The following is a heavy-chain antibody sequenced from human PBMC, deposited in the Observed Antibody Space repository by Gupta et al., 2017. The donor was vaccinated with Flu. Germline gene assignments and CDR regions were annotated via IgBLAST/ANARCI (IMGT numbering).Heavy chain of an antibody. CDR2: INSDGNT. CDR3: VKGGPLARIPDY. Sequence: FTLSCCTMAWVRQAPGTGLQWVSSINSDGNTYYTDSVKGRFIISRDYSKNMLYLQMNSLAAEDTAIYYCVKGGPLARIPDYWGQGALVTVSS. CDR1: FTLSCCT. J-gene: IGHJ4*02. V-gene: IGHV3-23*01. D-gene: IGHD2-21*01.